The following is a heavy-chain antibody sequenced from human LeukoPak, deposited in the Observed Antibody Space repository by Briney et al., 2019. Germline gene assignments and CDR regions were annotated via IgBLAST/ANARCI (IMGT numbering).Heavy chain of an antibody. D-gene: IGHD3-22*01. J-gene: IGHJ4*02. CDR3: ARHGAYYYDSSGWFDY. V-gene: IGHV5-51*01. CDR2: IYPGDPDT. Sequence: GESLKISCKGSGYSFTSYWIGWVRQMPGKGLEWMGIIYPGDPDTRYSPSFQGQVTISADKSISTAYLQWSSLKASDTAMYYCARHGAYYYDSSGWFDYWGQGTLVTVSS. CDR1: GYSFTSYW.